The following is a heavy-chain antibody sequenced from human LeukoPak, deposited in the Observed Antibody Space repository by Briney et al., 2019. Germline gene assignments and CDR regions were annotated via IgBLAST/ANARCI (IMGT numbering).Heavy chain of an antibody. J-gene: IGHJ6*03. CDR2: INTSGNS. D-gene: IGHD1-26*01. Sequence: SETLSLTCTVSGGSISGDCWSWIRQPAGKGLEWIGRINTSGNSNYNPSLKSRVTMSVDTSKNQFSLMPSSVTAADTAVYYCARGWGYMYVWGKGTTVTVSS. V-gene: IGHV4-4*07. CDR1: GGSISGDC. CDR3: ARGWGYMYV.